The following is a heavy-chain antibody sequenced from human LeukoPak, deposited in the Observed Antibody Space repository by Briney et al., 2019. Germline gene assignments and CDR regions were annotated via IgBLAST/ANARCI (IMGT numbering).Heavy chain of an antibody. V-gene: IGHV3-66*01. CDR3: AKGSRDGYNSPRLLAFDI. CDR1: GFTVSNNY. D-gene: IGHD5-24*01. CDR2: IYSGGRT. Sequence: GSLRLSCAASGFTVSNNYMSWVRQAPGKGLEWVSLIYSGGRTFYADSVKGRFTISRDNSKNTLYLQMNSLRVEDTAIYYCAKGSRDGYNSPRLLAFDIWGQGTLVTVSS. J-gene: IGHJ3*02.